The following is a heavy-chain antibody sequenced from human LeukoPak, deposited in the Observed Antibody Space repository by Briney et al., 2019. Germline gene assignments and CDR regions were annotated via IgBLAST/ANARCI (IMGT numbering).Heavy chain of an antibody. CDR1: GDSIGSGRYF. J-gene: IGHJ6*03. CDR2: IYSNGRT. Sequence: SETLSLTCDVSGDSIGSGRYFWGWIRQPPGKGLEWIATIYSNGRTYYNPSLKSRVTISVDTSKNQFSLKLSSVTAADTAVYYCARFPGVVPAGHYMDVWGKGTTVTVSS. CDR3: ARFPGVVPAGHYMDV. D-gene: IGHD2-2*01. V-gene: IGHV4-39*07.